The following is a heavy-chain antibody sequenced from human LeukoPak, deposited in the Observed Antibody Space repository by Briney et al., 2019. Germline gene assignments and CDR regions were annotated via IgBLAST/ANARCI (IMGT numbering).Heavy chain of an antibody. CDR3: ARERTYYYDSSGYYYPYYYYYGMDV. CDR2: ISSSSSYI. Sequence: GGSLGLSCAASGFTFSSYSMNWVRQAPGKGLEWVLSISSSSSYIYYADSVKGRFTISRDNAKNSLYLQMNSLRAEDTAVYYCARERTYYYDSSGYYYPYYYYYGMDVWGQGTTVTVSS. J-gene: IGHJ6*02. D-gene: IGHD3-22*01. V-gene: IGHV3-21*01. CDR1: GFTFSSYS.